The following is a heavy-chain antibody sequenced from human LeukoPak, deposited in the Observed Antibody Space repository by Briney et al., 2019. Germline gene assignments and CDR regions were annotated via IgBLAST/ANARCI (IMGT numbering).Heavy chain of an antibody. D-gene: IGHD3-22*01. V-gene: IGHV1-2*02. CDR1: GYTFTDHY. CDR3: ARNGMAANYYDSSGP. CDR2: VNPYSGGT. J-gene: IGHJ5*02. Sequence: ASVKVSCKASGYTFTDHYMHWVRQAPGQGLEWMGCVNPYSGGTSYAQKFQGRVTMTRDTSFSTAYVELSRLRSDDTAVYYCARNGMAANYYDSSGPWGQGTLVTVSS.